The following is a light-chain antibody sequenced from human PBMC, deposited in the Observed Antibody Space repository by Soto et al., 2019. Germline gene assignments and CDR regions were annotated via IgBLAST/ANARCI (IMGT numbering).Light chain of an antibody. CDR1: QSLLHRNGYSS. V-gene: IGKV2-28*01. CDR3: MQALQTPYS. J-gene: IGKJ2*01. Sequence: DIVMTQSPLSLPVSPGEPASISCRSSQSLLHRNGYSSLDWYLQKPGQSPRLLIYLASTRASGVPDKFSASGSGTVFPLKISRVEAEDVGIYYCMQALQTPYSFGQGTKLEI. CDR2: LAS.